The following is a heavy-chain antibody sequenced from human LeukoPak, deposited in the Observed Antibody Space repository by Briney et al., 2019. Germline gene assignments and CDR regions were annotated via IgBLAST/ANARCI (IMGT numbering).Heavy chain of an antibody. Sequence: GGSMRLSCAASGFTFSGYWMTWVRQAPGKGLEWVANIKQDASDKYYVDVVKGRFTISRDNAKNSLYLQMNSLRVEDTAMYYCARGPAVGDTLGYWGQGTLVTVS. CDR2: IKQDASDK. J-gene: IGHJ4*02. CDR1: GFTFSGYW. CDR3: ARGPAVGDTLGY. D-gene: IGHD2-21*01. V-gene: IGHV3-7*01.